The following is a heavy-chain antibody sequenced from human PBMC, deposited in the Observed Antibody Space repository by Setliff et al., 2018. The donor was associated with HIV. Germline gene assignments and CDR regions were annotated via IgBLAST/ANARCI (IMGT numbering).Heavy chain of an antibody. CDR3: ARPFDQ. CDR1: GGSVGSGSYY. V-gene: IGHV3-9*01. J-gene: IGHJ4*02. D-gene: IGHD6-25*01. Sequence: LSLTCTVSGGSVGSGSYYWSWVRQPPGKGLEWVAGITWDSKKIAYADSVKGRFTISRDNAKNSMDLQMNSLRAEDTAVYYCARPFDQWGQGALVTVSS. CDR2: ITWDSKKI.